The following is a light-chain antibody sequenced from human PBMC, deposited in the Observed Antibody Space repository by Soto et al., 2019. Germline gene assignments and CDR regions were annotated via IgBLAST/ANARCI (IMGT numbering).Light chain of an antibody. CDR2: QVS. CDR3: SSFTTSRVYV. V-gene: IGLV2-14*01. J-gene: IGLJ1*01. CDR1: SSDVGGYYY. Sequence: QSVLTQPASVSGSPGQSITISCTGTSSDVGGYYYVSWYQHHPGKAPKLMIYQVSNRPSGVSNRFSGSKSGLTASLTISGLQAEDEADYYCSSFTTSRVYVFGPGTKVTVL.